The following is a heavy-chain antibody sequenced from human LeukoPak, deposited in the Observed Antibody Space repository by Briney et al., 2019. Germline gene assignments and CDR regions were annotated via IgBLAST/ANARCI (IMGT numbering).Heavy chain of an antibody. V-gene: IGHV5-51*01. CDR1: GYRFTSYW. D-gene: IGHD3-22*01. CDR2: IYPGDSDT. Sequence: GESLKISCKGSGYRFTSYWIGWVRQMPGKGLEWMGLIYPGDSDTRYSPSFQGQVTISADKSISTAYLQWSSLKASDTAMYYCVRLSYYYDSSGYQYYFDYWGQGTLVTVSS. J-gene: IGHJ4*02. CDR3: VRLSYYYDSSGYQYYFDY.